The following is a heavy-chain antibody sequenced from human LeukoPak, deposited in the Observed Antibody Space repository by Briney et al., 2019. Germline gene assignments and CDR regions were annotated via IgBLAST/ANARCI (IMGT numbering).Heavy chain of an antibody. CDR1: GFTVSSNY. D-gene: IGHD3-10*01. J-gene: IGHJ6*02. CDR3: ARVSDYYGSGTPYLLGYYGMDV. Sequence: GGSLRPSCAASGFTVSSNYMSWVRQAPGKGLEWVSVIYSGGSTYYADSVKGRFTISRDNSKNTLYLQMNSLRAEDTAVYYCARVSDYYGSGTPYLLGYYGMDVWGQGTTVTVSS. CDR2: IYSGGST. V-gene: IGHV3-66*01.